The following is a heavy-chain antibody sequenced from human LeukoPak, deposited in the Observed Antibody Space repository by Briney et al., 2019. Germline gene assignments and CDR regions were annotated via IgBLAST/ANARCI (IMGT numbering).Heavy chain of an antibody. V-gene: IGHV4-59*01. Sequence: PSETLSLTCTVSGGSISSYYWSWIRQPPGKGLEWIGYIYYSGSTNYNPSPKSRVTISVDTSKNQFSLKLSSVTAADTAVYYCARISPSGSYYLDTYYFDYWGQGTLVTVSS. CDR2: IYYSGST. CDR3: ARISPSGSYYLDTYYFDY. J-gene: IGHJ4*02. D-gene: IGHD1-26*01. CDR1: GGSISSYY.